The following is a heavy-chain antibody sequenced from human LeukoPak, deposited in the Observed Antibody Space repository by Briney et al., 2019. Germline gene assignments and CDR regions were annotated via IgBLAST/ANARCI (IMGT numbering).Heavy chain of an antibody. CDR1: GGTFSGYA. D-gene: IGHD2-2*01. Sequence: ASVKVSYKASGGTFSGYAISWVRQAPGQGLEWMGGIIPIFGTANYAQKFQGRVTITADKSTSTAYMELSSLRSEDTAVYYCARGVVVPAAALLVFRFDYWGQGTLVTVSS. CDR2: IIPIFGTA. CDR3: ARGVVVPAAALLVFRFDY. J-gene: IGHJ4*02. V-gene: IGHV1-69*06.